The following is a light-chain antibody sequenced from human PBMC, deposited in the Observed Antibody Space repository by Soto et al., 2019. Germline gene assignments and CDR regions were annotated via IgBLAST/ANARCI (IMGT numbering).Light chain of an antibody. CDR1: SSDVGAYKY. V-gene: IGLV2-11*01. J-gene: IGLJ2*01. CDR3: CSYAGGYTWV. Sequence: QSALTQPRSVSGSPGQSVTISCTGTSSDVGAYKYVSWYQQHPGRAPKLMIYDVSERPSGVPDRFSGSKSGNTASLTISGLQAEDEADYYCCSYAGGYTWVFGGGTKLTVL. CDR2: DVS.